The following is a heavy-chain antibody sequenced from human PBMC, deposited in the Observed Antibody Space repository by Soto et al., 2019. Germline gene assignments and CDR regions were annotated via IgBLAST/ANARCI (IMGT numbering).Heavy chain of an antibody. V-gene: IGHV4-59*08. CDR2: IYYSGST. Sequence: PSETLSLTCTVSGGSISSYYWSWIRQPPGKGLEWIGYIYYSGSTNYNPSLKSRVTISVDTSKNQFSLKLSSVTAADTAVYYCARRLSSSWDFDYWGQGTLVTVSS. CDR3: ARRLSSSWDFDY. D-gene: IGHD6-6*01. CDR1: GGSISSYY. J-gene: IGHJ4*02.